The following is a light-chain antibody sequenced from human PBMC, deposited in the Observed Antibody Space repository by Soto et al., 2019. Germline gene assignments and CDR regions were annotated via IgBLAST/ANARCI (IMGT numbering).Light chain of an antibody. V-gene: IGKV3-15*01. Sequence: EIVMTQSPATLSVSPGERATLSCRASQSVSSSYLAWYQQKPGQAPRLLIYGASTRDTGISARFSGSGSGTEFTLTISSLQYGDFAVYHCQQYNKWPPTFGQGTKVDIK. CDR1: QSVSSSY. CDR2: GAS. J-gene: IGKJ1*01. CDR3: QQYNKWPPT.